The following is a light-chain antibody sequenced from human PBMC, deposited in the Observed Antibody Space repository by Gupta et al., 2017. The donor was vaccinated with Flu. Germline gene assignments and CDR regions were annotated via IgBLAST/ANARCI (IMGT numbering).Light chain of an antibody. Sequence: EIVMTQSPATLSASPGERVTLSCRASQSIRSHLVWYQQRPGRAPSLLIYDASTRPTGIPDRFRGSGFGIEFTLTISSRQSEDFAVYYCQQDVNWPPFTFGQGTKLEIK. CDR1: QSIRSH. CDR2: DAS. V-gene: IGKV3-15*01. J-gene: IGKJ2*01. CDR3: QQDVNWPPFT.